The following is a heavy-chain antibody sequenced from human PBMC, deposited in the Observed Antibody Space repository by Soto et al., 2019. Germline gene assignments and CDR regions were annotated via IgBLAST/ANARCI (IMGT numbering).Heavy chain of an antibody. CDR2: INNNSGSV. V-gene: IGHV3-9*01. Sequence: EVQLVESGGGWVQPGRSLRLSCAASGFTFGVNAMHWVRQAPGKGLEWVSGINNNSGSVGDADSVKGRFIISRDNAKNSLHLQMNSLRAEDTAVYYCAKDISLRGWVYLVVEYWGQGTLVTVSP. D-gene: IGHD6-13*01. CDR3: AKDISLRGWVYLVVEY. CDR1: GFTFGVNA. J-gene: IGHJ4*02.